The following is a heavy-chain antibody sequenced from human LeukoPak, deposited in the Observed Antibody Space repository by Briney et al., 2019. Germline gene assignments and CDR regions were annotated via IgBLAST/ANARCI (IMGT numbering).Heavy chain of an antibody. V-gene: IGHV4-59*01. D-gene: IGHD3-22*01. CDR2: IYYSGST. CDR1: GGSISGYY. J-gene: IGHJ4*02. Sequence: SETLSLTCTVSGGSISGYYWSWIRQSPGKGLEWIAYIYYSGSTNYNPSLKSRVTISVDTSKNQFSLKLNSVTAADTAVYYCARSTYYDLDYWGQGTLVTVSS. CDR3: ARSTYYDLDY.